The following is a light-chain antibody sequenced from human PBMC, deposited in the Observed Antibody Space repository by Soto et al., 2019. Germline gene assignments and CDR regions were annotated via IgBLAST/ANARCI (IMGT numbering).Light chain of an antibody. Sequence: TQSPATLSLSPGEIATLSFMASQSVSSKLVWYQQKPGQAPRFLISDASNRATGIPARFSGSGSGTDFTLTISSLEPEDFAVYYCHQRQYWPPITFGQGTRLEIK. CDR1: QSVSSK. CDR2: DAS. CDR3: HQRQYWPPIT. V-gene: IGKV3-11*01. J-gene: IGKJ5*01.